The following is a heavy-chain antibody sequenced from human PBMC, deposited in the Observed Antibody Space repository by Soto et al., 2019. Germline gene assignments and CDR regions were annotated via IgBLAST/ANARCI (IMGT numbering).Heavy chain of an antibody. CDR2: ILPIFGTT. D-gene: IGHD5-18*01. V-gene: IGHV1-69*01. CDR1: GGIFSSNA. CDR3: ATGGRGYSSAPRFYVDY. Sequence: QVQLVQSGAEVKKPGSSVKVSCQASGGIFSSNAISWVRQAPGQGLEWMGGILPIFGTTNYAQNFQGRATITADESTSTAYRELSSLKSEDTALYYCATGGRGYSSAPRFYVDYWGQGTLVTVSS. J-gene: IGHJ4*02.